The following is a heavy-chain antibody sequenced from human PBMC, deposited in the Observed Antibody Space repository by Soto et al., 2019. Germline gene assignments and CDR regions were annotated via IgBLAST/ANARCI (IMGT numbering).Heavy chain of an antibody. D-gene: IGHD4-17*01. J-gene: IGHJ4*02. CDR3: ARRYGPGFDY. Sequence: SETLSLTCTVSGGSISSYYWSWIRQPPGKGLEWIGYIYYSGSTNYNPSLKSRVAISVDMSKNQFSLKLSSVTAADTAVYYCARRYGPGFDYWGQGTLVTVSS. CDR2: IYYSGST. CDR1: GGSISSYY. V-gene: IGHV4-59*08.